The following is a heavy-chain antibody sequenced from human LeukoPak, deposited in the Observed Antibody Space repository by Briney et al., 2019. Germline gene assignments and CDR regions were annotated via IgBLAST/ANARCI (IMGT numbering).Heavy chain of an antibody. CDR1: GFTFSSYA. J-gene: IGHJ3*02. CDR3: AKDTIAAAGTGFRNAFDI. V-gene: IGHV3-23*01. Sequence: PGGSLRLSCAASGFTFSSYAMSWVRQAPGKGLEWVSAISGSGGSTYYADPVKGRFTISRDNSKNTLYLQMNSLRAEDTAVYYCAKDTIAAAGTGFRNAFDIWGQGTMVTVYS. CDR2: ISGSGGST. D-gene: IGHD6-13*01.